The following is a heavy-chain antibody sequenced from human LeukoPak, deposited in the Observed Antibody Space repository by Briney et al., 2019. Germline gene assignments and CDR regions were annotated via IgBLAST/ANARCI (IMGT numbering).Heavy chain of an antibody. CDR3: ASTVTKGGLAFDY. CDR2: LYYTGST. V-gene: IGHV4-39*07. Sequence: PSETLSLTCTVSGGSISSSDYFWGWIRQPPGKGLEWIGSLYYTGSTYYNPSLKSRVTISVDRSKNQFSLKLSSVTAADTAVYYCASTVTKGGLAFDYWGQGTLVTVSS. CDR1: GGSISSSDYF. D-gene: IGHD4-17*01. J-gene: IGHJ4*02.